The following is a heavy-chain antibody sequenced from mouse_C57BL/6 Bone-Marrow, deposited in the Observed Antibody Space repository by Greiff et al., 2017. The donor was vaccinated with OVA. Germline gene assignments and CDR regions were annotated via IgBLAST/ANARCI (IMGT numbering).Heavy chain of an antibody. V-gene: IGHV1-55*01. J-gene: IGHJ4*01. CDR3: ARAPPYDGFYAMDY. D-gene: IGHD2-12*01. Sequence: QVQLQQSGAELVKPGASVKMSCKASGYTFTSYWITWVKQRPGQGLEWIGDIYPGSGSTNYNEKFKSKATLTVDTSSSTAYMQLSSLTSEDSAVYYCARAPPYDGFYAMDYWGQGTSVTVSS. CDR2: IYPGSGST. CDR1: GYTFTSYW.